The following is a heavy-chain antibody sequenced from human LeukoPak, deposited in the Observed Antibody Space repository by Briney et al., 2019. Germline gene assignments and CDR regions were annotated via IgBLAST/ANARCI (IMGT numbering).Heavy chain of an antibody. CDR2: INPNSGGT. CDR1: GYTFTGYY. Sequence: GASVKVSCKASGYTFTGYYMHWVRQAPGQGLEWMGWINPNSGGTNYAQKFQGRVTMTRDTSISTAYMELSRLRSDDTAVYYCARDNMEGSGWVNPTPDAFDIWGQGTMVTVSS. J-gene: IGHJ3*02. CDR3: ARDNMEGSGWVNPTPDAFDI. V-gene: IGHV1-2*02. D-gene: IGHD6-19*01.